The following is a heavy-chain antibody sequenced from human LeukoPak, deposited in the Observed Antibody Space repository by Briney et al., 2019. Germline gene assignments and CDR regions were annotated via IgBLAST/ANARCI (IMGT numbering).Heavy chain of an antibody. J-gene: IGHJ6*02. V-gene: IGHV6-1*01. Sequence: SQTLSLTCAISGDSVSSNSAAWNWIRQSPSRGLEWLGRTYYRSKWYNDYAVSVKSRITINPDTSKNQSSLQLNSVTPEDTAVYYCAREGGYSGPYYYYYGMDVWGQGTTVTVSS. D-gene: IGHD5-12*01. CDR2: TYYRSKWYN. CDR1: GDSVSSNSAA. CDR3: AREGGYSGPYYYYYGMDV.